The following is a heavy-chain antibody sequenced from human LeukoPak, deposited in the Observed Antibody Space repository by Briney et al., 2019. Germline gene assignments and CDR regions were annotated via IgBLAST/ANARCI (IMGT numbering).Heavy chain of an antibody. CDR2: VNPNSGDT. CDR3: ASLIASPGSN. Sequence: ASVTISCKTSGYTFIGYYLHWVRLAPGQGLEWMGWVNPNSGDTNYAQKFQGRVTMTRDTSISTAYMELSGLRSDDTAVYYCASLIASPGSNWGQGRLVTVSS. J-gene: IGHJ4*02. V-gene: IGHV1-2*02. CDR1: GYTFIGYY. D-gene: IGHD6-13*01.